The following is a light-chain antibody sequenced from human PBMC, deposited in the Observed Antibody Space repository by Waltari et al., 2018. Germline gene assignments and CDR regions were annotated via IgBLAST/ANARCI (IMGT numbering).Light chain of an antibody. V-gene: IGLV1-44*01. CDR3: AAWDDGLNGWV. J-gene: IGLJ3*02. CDR2: TNS. Sequence: QSVLTQPPSASGSPGHRVTISCSGSGSNIGSNTVNWYQQFPGAAPKLLIYTNSQRPSGVPDRFSGSKSGTSGYLAISGLQSEDEADYYCAAWDDGLNGWVFGGRTKLTVL. CDR1: GSNIGSNT.